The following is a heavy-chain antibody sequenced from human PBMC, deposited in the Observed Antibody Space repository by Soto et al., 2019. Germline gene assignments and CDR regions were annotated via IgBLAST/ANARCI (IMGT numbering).Heavy chain of an antibody. CDR2: LTSGGGT. D-gene: IGHD5-12*01. V-gene: IGHV3-23*01. CDR3: AKDGDLYSGYSDH. Sequence: EVQLLESGGGLVQPGGSLRLSCEASGFILNSYGMSWVRQAPGKGLEWVSTLTSGGGTHYADSVKGRFTISRENSKNTLYLQMNSLRVEDTAVYYCAKDGDLYSGYSDHWGQGTLVTGSS. CDR1: GFILNSYG. J-gene: IGHJ4*02.